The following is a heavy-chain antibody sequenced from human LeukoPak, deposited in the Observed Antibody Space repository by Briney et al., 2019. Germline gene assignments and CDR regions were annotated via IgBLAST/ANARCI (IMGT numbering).Heavy chain of an antibody. CDR2: ISGSGGST. V-gene: IGHV3-23*01. Sequence: AGGSLRLSCAASGFTFSRNGMTWVRQAPGKGLEWASAISGSGGSTYYADSVKGRFTISRDNSKNTLYLQMNSLRAEDTAVYYCAKDRRAGSYDYWGQGTLVTVSS. CDR1: GFTFSRNG. J-gene: IGHJ4*02. CDR3: AKDRRAGSYDY. D-gene: IGHD3-10*01.